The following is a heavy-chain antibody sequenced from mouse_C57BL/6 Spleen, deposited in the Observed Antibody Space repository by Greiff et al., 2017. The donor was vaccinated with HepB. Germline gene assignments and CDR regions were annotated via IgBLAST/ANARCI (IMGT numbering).Heavy chain of an antibody. CDR3: ARPRDYYGSSWGFAY. J-gene: IGHJ3*01. CDR1: GFTFSDYY. V-gene: IGHV5-12*01. D-gene: IGHD1-1*01. CDR2: ISNGGGST. Sequence: EVKLVESGGGLVQPGGSLKLSCAASGFTFSDYYMYWVRQTPEKRLEWVAYISNGGGSTYYPDTVKGRFTISRDNAKNTLYLQMSRLKSEDTAMYYCARPRDYYGSSWGFAYWGQGTLVTVSA.